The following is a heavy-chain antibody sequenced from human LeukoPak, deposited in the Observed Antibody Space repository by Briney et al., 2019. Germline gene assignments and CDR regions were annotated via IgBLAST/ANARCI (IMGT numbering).Heavy chain of an antibody. CDR2: INTGDIT. CDR1: GFTFDYSA. Sequence: GGSLRLSCAASGFTFDYSAMTWVRQAPEKGLEWVSTINTGDITFYANSVKGRFTISGDNSKNALYLQMNSLRAEDTAIYYCAKVIGFYDGNPYFDYWGQGTLVTVSS. V-gene: IGHV3-23*01. J-gene: IGHJ4*02. CDR3: AKVIGFYDGNPYFDY. D-gene: IGHD4-23*01.